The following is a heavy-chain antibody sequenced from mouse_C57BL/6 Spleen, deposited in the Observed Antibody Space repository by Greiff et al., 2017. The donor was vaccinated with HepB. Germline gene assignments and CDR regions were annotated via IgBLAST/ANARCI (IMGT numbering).Heavy chain of an antibody. CDR2: IYPGDGDT. V-gene: IGHV1-82*01. J-gene: IGHJ3*01. Sequence: VQLVESGPELVKPGASVKISCKASGYAFSSSWMNWVKQRPGKGLEWIGRIYPGDGDTNYNGKFKGKATMTADKSSSTAYMQLSSLTSEDSAVYFCARWESFYSDYDAWFAYWGQGTLVTVSA. CDR3: ARWESFYSDYDAWFAY. CDR1: GYAFSSSW. D-gene: IGHD2-4*01.